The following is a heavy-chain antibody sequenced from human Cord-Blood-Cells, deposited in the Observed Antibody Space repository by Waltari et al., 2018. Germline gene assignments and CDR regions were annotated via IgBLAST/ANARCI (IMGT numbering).Heavy chain of an antibody. D-gene: IGHD3-10*01. V-gene: IGHV4-59*08. J-gene: IGHJ3*02. CDR3: ARLVKYYYGSGSYAVDI. Sequence: QVQLQESGPGLVKPSETLSLTCTVSGGSISSYYWRWIRQPPGKGLEWIGYIYYSGSTNYNPSLKSRVTISGDTSKNQFSLRLCSVTAADTAVYYCARLVKYYYGSGSYAVDIWGQWTMFTVSS. CDR1: GGSISSYY. CDR2: IYYSGST.